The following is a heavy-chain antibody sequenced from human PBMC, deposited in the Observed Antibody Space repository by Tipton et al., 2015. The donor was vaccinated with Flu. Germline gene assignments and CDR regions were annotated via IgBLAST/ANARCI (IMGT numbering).Heavy chain of an antibody. CDR1: GDSVSSNSAA. CDR3: EGGGGGGWGNYSYYSGRDV. Sequence: GLVKPSQTLSLTCAISGDSVSSNSAAWNWIRQSPSRGLEWLGRTYYRSKWYNDYAVSVKSRITINPDTSKNQFSLQLNSVTPEGTAVYSFEGGGGGGWGNYSYYSGRDVWGQGTPVTVSS. J-gene: IGHJ6*02. V-gene: IGHV6-1*01. CDR2: TYYRSKWYN. D-gene: IGHD6-19*01.